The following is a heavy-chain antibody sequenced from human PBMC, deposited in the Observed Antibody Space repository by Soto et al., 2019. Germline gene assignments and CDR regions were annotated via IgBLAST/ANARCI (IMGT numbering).Heavy chain of an antibody. J-gene: IGHJ4*02. D-gene: IGHD1-26*01. CDR1: GFTFTSSA. CDR2: IVVGSGNT. Sequence: ASVKVSCKASGFTFTSSAMQWVRQARGQRLEWIGWIVVGSGNTNYAQKFQERVTITRDMSTSTAYMELSSLRSEDTAVYYCAADRWELLQLDYWGQGTLVTVSS. CDR3: AADRWELLQLDY. V-gene: IGHV1-58*02.